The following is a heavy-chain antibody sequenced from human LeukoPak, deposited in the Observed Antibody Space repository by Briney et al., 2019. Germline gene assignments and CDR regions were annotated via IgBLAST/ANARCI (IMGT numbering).Heavy chain of an antibody. V-gene: IGHV1-18*01. J-gene: IGHJ3*02. CDR2: ISAYNGNT. CDR1: GYRFTSYG. CDR3: ARTSYVWGTYRPDDAFDI. Sequence: GASVKVSCKASGYRFTSYGVSWVRQAPGQGLEWMGWISAYNGNTNYAQNLQGRVTMTTDTSTSTAYMELRSLRSDDTAVYYCARTSYVWGTYRPDDAFDIWGQGTMVTVSS. D-gene: IGHD3-16*02.